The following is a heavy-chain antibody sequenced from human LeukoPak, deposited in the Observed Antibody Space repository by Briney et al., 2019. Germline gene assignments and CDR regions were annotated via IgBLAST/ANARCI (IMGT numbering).Heavy chain of an antibody. V-gene: IGHV4-34*01. J-gene: IGHJ5*02. CDR2: INHSGST. Sequence: SETLSLTCAVYGGSFSGYYWSWIRQPPGKGLEWIGEINHSGSTNYNPSLKSRVTTSVDTSKNQFSLKLSSVTAADTAVYYCARGGITIFGVVTGTNWFDPWGQGTLVTVSS. CDR1: GGSFSGYY. CDR3: ARGGITIFGVVTGTNWFDP. D-gene: IGHD3-3*01.